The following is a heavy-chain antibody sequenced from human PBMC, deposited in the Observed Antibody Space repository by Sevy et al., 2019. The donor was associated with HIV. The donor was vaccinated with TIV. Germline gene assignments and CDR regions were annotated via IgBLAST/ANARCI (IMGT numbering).Heavy chain of an antibody. D-gene: IGHD5-18*01. CDR3: ARDGYSYGNDY. J-gene: IGHJ4*02. CDR2: ISYDGSNQ. CDR1: GFTFSDYW. V-gene: IGHV3-30-3*01. Sequence: GGSLRLSCAASGFTFSDYWMSWVRQAPGKGLEWVAVISYDGSNQHYADSVRGRFTISRDNSKNTLYLQMNSLRGEDTAVYYCARDGYSYGNDYWGQGTLVTVSS.